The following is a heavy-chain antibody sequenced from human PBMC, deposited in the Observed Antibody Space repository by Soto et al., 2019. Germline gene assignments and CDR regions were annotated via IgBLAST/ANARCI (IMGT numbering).Heavy chain of an antibody. CDR2: ISDNGGST. Sequence: EVQLLESGGGLIQPGGSLRLSCAASGITFSIYGMSWVRQAPEKGLEWVSSISDNGGSTHYADSVRGRFTISRDNSQNTLYLQMNSLRAEDTAVYYCVKHIVTTLGWGWFDPWGQGTLVTVSS. CDR3: VKHIVTTLGWGWFDP. CDR1: GITFSIYG. J-gene: IGHJ5*02. D-gene: IGHD5-12*01. V-gene: IGHV3-23*01.